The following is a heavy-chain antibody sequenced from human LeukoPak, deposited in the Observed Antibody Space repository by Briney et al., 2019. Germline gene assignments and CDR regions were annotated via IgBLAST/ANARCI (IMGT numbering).Heavy chain of an antibody. V-gene: IGHV3-33*01. CDR2: IWYDGSNK. CDR1: GFTFSSYG. J-gene: IGHJ4*02. CDR3: ARGLGIAAAGVDY. D-gene: IGHD6-13*01. Sequence: GGSLRLSCAASGFTFSSYGMHWVRQAPGKGLEGVAVIWYDGSNKYYADSVKGRFTISRDNSKNTLYLQMNSLRAEDTAVYYCARGLGIAAAGVDYWGQGTLVTVSS.